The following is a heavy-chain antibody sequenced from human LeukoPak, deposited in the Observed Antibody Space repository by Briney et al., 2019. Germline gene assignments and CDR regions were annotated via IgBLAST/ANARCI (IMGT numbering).Heavy chain of an antibody. D-gene: IGHD6-13*01. V-gene: IGHV1-2*02. CDR2: INPNSGGT. J-gene: IGHJ6*02. Sequence: ASVKVSCKASGYTFTGYYMHWVRQAPGQGLEWMGWINPNSGGTNYAQKFQGRVTMTRDTSISTAYMELSRLRSDDTAVYYCARVPVLDMGIPLGEYYYYGMDLWGQGTTVTVSS. CDR1: GYTFTGYY. CDR3: ARVPVLDMGIPLGEYYYYGMDL.